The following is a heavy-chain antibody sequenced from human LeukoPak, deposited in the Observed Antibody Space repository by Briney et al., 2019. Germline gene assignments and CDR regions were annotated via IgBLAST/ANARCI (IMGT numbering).Heavy chain of an antibody. CDR3: SREAGIEGAFDI. CDR2: VHNSGGT. Sequence: SETLSLTCTVSGVSITSYCWTWIRQSPGKGLEWIGFVHNSGGTDYNPSLKSRVTMSMDTSKNQFSLKLSSVTAADTAVYYCSREAGIEGAFDIWGQGTLVTVSS. CDR1: GVSITSYC. J-gene: IGHJ3*02. V-gene: IGHV4-59*01. D-gene: IGHD6-13*01.